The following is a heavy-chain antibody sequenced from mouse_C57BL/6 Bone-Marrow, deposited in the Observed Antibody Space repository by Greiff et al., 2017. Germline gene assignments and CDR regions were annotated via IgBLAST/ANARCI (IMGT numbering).Heavy chain of an antibody. CDR3: SREDYYGSPDY. CDR1: GYTFTSYW. V-gene: IGHV1-72*01. CDR2: IDPNSGGT. Sequence: QVQLQQPGAELVKPGASVKLSCKASGYTFTSYWLHWVKQRPGRGLEWIGMIDPNSGGTKYNEKFQSKATLTVDKPSSTAYMQLSSLTSEDSAVYYCSREDYYGSPDYWGQGTTLTVSS. J-gene: IGHJ2*01. D-gene: IGHD1-1*01.